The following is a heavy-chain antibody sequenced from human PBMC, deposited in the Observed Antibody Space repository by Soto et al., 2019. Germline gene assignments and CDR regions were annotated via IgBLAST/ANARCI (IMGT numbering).Heavy chain of an antibody. D-gene: IGHD6-25*01. CDR1: GYTFTSSY. CDR3: ARDLIAANY. V-gene: IGHV1-46*01. J-gene: IGHJ4*02. CDR2: INPNGGST. Sequence: ASVKVSCKASGYTFTSSYVHWGRQAPGQGREGGARINPNGGSTNYAQEFQGRVTGTRDTSTSTVFMELSSLHSDDTAVYYCARDLIAANYWGQGTLVSVSS.